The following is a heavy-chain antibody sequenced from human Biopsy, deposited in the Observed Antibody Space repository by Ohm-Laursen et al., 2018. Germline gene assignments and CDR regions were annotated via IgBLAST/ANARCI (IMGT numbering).Heavy chain of an antibody. CDR1: GFDFSDYS. CDR2: VTTTSSYI. D-gene: IGHD4/OR15-4a*01. V-gene: IGHV3-21*04. J-gene: IGHJ2*01. CDR3: AKDRRTMRVWYFDL. Sequence: SLRLSCAASGFDFSDYSMSWVRQALGKGLEWVSSVTTTSSYIYYADSVKGRFTISRDNSKNTLYLQLNSLRVEDTALYYCAKDRRTMRVWYFDLWGRGTLVTVSS.